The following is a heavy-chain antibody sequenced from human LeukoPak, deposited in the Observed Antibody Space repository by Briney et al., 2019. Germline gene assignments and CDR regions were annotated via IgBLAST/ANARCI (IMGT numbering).Heavy chain of an antibody. CDR2: INPNSGGT. J-gene: IGHJ4*02. CDR1: GYTFTGYY. V-gene: IGHV1-2*02. D-gene: IGHD3-10*01. Sequence: ASAKVSCKASGYTFTGYYMHWVRQAPGQGLEWMGWINPNSGGTNYAQKFQGRVTMTRDTSISTAYMELSRLRSDDTAVYYCARNYYGSERKFYPGGYWGQGTLVTVSS. CDR3: ARNYYGSERKFYPGGY.